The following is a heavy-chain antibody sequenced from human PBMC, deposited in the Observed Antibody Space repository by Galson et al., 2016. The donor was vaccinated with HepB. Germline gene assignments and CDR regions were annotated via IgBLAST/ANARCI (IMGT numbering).Heavy chain of an antibody. CDR2: INPGGGGT. J-gene: IGHJ4*02. CDR3: ASETAASHYFEA. V-gene: IGHV1-46*04. CDR1: GYTSTNYY. Sequence: SVKVSCKASGYTSTNYYMHWVRQAPGRGLEWIGIINPGGGGTNYAQSLQGRVTMTRDMTTRTDYMEVSRLRSEDTAVYYCASETAASHYFEAWGQGTLVTVSS. D-gene: IGHD2-15*01.